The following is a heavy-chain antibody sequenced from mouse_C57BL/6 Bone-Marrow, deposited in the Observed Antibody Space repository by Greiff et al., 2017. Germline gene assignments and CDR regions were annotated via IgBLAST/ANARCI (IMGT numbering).Heavy chain of an antibody. CDR1: GFSLTSYG. Sequence: QVQLKESGPGLVQPSQSLSITCTVSGFSLTSYGVHWVRQSPGKGLEWLGVIWSGGSTDYNAAFISRLSISKDNYKSQVFFKMNSLQADNTAIYYCAGENYYGSSSFDYWGQGTTLTVSS. CDR2: IWSGGST. CDR3: AGENYYGSSSFDY. J-gene: IGHJ2*01. D-gene: IGHD1-1*01. V-gene: IGHV2-2*01.